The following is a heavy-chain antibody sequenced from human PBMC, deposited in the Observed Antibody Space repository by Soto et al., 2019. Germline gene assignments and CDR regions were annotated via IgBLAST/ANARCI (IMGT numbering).Heavy chain of an antibody. Sequence: GGSLRLSCLASGFTFSDFAMTWVRHVPGRGLEWVASLDGAGGSTYYAESVRGRFSISRDNSQNTLFLQMKRLTVDDTAIYYCAAPRDEYGSGVSWFTYGMDIWGQGTTVTVSS. CDR3: AAPRDEYGSGVSWFTYGMDI. J-gene: IGHJ6*02. CDR2: LDGAGGST. V-gene: IGHV3-23*01. CDR1: GFTFSDFA. D-gene: IGHD3-10*01.